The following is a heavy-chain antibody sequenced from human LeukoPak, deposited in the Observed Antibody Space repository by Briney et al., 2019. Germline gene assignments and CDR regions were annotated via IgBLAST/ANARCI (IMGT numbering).Heavy chain of an antibody. CDR3: VREYSSSWYLWFDP. CDR2: IWYDGSNK. D-gene: IGHD6-13*01. J-gene: IGHJ5*02. V-gene: IGHV3-33*01. Sequence: GGSLRLSCAASGFTFSSYGMHWVRQAPGKGLEWVAVIWYDGSNKYYADSVKGRFTISRGNSKNTLYLQMNSLRAEDTAVYYCVREYSSSWYLWFDPWGQGTLVTVSS. CDR1: GFTFSSYG.